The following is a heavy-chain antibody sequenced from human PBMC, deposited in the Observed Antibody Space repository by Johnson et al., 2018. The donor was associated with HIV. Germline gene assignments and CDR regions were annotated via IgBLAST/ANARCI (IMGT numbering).Heavy chain of an antibody. V-gene: IGHV3-30*02. J-gene: IGHJ3*02. CDR2: IRYDGSNK. D-gene: IGHD4-23*01. Sequence: QMLLVESGGGLVQPGGSLRLSCAASGFTFSSYGMHWVRQAPGKGLEWVAFIRYDGSNKYYADSVKGRFTISRDNAKNSLYLQMNSLRAEDMAVYYGATSPGKDHGGNSGGIDIWGQGTMVTDSA. CDR3: ATSPGKDHGGNSGGIDI. CDR1: GFTFSSYG.